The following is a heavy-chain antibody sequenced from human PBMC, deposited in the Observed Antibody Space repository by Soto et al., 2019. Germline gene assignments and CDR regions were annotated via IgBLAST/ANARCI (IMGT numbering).Heavy chain of an antibody. CDR3: TSNRADDCRGSGLDY. V-gene: IGHV3-73*02. Sequence: EVQLVESGGGLVQPGGSLKLSCAASGFTFSGSAMHWVRQASGKGLEWVGRIRSKANSYATAYAASVKGRFTISRDDLKNTGYLQRNSLKTEGPGGYYCTSNRADDCRGSGLDYWGQGTLVTVSS. D-gene: IGHD3-22*01. CDR2: IRSKANSYAT. J-gene: IGHJ4*02. CDR1: GFTFSGSA.